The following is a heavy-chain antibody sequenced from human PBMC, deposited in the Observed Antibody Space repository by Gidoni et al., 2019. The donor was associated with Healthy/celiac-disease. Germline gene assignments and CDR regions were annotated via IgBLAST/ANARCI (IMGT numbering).Heavy chain of an antibody. V-gene: IGHV3-23*04. Sequence: EVQLVESGGGLVQPGGSLRLSCAASGFTFSSYAMSWVRQAPGKGLEWVSASSGSGGSTYYADSVKGRFTISRDNSKNTLYLQMNSLRAEDTAVYYCAKVLGTMIVVVTPYYFDYWGQGTLVTVSS. J-gene: IGHJ4*02. D-gene: IGHD3-22*01. CDR1: GFTFSSYA. CDR2: SSGSGGST. CDR3: AKVLGTMIVVVTPYYFDY.